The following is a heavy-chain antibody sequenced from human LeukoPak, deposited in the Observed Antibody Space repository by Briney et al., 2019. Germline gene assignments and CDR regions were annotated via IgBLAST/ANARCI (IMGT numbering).Heavy chain of an antibody. Sequence: PSQTLSLTCTVSGVSMNYYFWNWIRQPAGEGLQWIGRIHSSGTTNYNPSLKSRVTMSIDMSKNQFSLRLTSVTAADTAVYYCASEGATTLATRSLGGGYWGQGTLVTVSS. CDR1: GVSMNYYF. CDR2: IHSSGTT. D-gene: IGHD1-26*01. J-gene: IGHJ4*02. V-gene: IGHV4-4*07. CDR3: ASEGATTLATRSLGGGY.